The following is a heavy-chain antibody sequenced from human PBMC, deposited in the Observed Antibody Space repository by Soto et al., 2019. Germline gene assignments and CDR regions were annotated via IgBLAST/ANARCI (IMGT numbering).Heavy chain of an antibody. D-gene: IGHD4-17*01. J-gene: IGHJ6*03. Sequence: GGSLILSCAASGLTVSSNYMSWVRQAPGKGLEWVSVIYSGGSTYYADSVKGRFTISRDNSRNTLYLQMNSLRAEDTAVYYCASPTEQNYYYYMDVWGKGTTVTVSS. CDR3: ASPTEQNYYYYMDV. CDR1: GLTVSSNY. CDR2: IYSGGST. V-gene: IGHV3-66*01.